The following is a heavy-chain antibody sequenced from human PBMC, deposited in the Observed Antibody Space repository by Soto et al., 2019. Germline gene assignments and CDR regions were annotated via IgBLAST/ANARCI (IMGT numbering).Heavy chain of an antibody. CDR1: GYTFTSYG. D-gene: IGHD3-16*02. CDR2: ISAYNGNT. V-gene: IGHV1-18*04. Sequence: ASVKVSCKASGYTFTSYGISWVRQAPGQGPEWMGWISAYNGNTNYAQKLQGRVTMTTDTSTSTAYMELRSLRSDDTAVYYCAGDRWYDYVWGSYRFDYWGQGTLVTVS. J-gene: IGHJ4*02. CDR3: AGDRWYDYVWGSYRFDY.